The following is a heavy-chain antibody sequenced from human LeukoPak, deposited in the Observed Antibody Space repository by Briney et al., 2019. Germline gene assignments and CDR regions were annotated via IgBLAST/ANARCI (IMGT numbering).Heavy chain of an antibody. CDR1: GLTFNNYW. Sequence: GGSLRLPWAPAGLTFNNYWVAWVRQAPGRGLEWVANIKEEGSEKNYVDSVKGRFTISRDNAESPRYLQMSSVRAADTAVYYCARVMAASVWRSYGSYYYYYYMDVWGKGATVTVSS. J-gene: IGHJ6*03. D-gene: IGHD3-16*01. CDR3: ARVMAASVWRSYGSYYYYYYMDV. CDR2: IKEEGSEK. V-gene: IGHV3-7*01.